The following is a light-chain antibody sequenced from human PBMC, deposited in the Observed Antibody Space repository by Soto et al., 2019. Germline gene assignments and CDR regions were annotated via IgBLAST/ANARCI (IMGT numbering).Light chain of an antibody. J-gene: IGLJ1*01. CDR2: DVI. CDR1: SSDVGGYNY. Sequence: QSVLTQLPSASGSPGQSVTISCTGTSSDVGGYNYVSWYQQHPGKAPRLMIYDVIKRPSGVPDRFSGSKSRNTASLTVSGLQAEDEADYYCSSYAGSTNFVFGPGTKVTVL. CDR3: SSYAGSTNFV. V-gene: IGLV2-8*01.